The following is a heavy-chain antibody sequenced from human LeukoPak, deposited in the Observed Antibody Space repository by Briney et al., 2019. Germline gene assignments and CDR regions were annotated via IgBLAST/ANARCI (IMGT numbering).Heavy chain of an antibody. Sequence: ASVKVSCKASGYTFTNYGINWVRQAPGQGLEWMGWISTYNGNTNYAQDLQGRVTMTTDTSTSMAYMELRTLTSDDTAVYYCARMMSIPVAGHRPLFDYWGQGTLVTVSS. CDR1: GYTFTNYG. J-gene: IGHJ4*02. CDR3: ARMMSIPVAGHRPLFDY. D-gene: IGHD6-19*01. CDR2: ISTYNGNT. V-gene: IGHV1-18*01.